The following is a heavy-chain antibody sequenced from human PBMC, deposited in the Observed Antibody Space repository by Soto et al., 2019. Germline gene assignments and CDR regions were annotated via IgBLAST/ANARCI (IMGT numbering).Heavy chain of an antibody. CDR3: VRDRTTVTLFDF. D-gene: IGHD4-17*01. Sequence: GGSLRLSCAASGFTFSSYGMHWVRQAPGKGLVWISLIKTDGNTTGYAESVKGRFTVSRDNAKNTVYLQMNSLRAEDTAVYYCVRDRTTVTLFDFWGQGT. V-gene: IGHV3-74*01. J-gene: IGHJ4*02. CDR2: IKTDGNTT. CDR1: GFTFSSYG.